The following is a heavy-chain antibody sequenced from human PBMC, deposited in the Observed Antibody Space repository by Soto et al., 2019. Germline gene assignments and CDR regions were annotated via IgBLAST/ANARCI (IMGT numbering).Heavy chain of an antibody. CDR2: FDPEDGET. CDR3: ATLGILENSSGYPDY. CDR1: GYTLTELS. Sequence: ASVKVSCKVSGYTLTELSMHWVRQAPGKGLEWMGGFDPEDGETIYAQKFQGRVTMTEDTSTDTAYMELSSLRSEDTAVYYCATLGILENSSGYPDYWGQGTLVNVSS. J-gene: IGHJ4*02. V-gene: IGHV1-24*01. D-gene: IGHD3-22*01.